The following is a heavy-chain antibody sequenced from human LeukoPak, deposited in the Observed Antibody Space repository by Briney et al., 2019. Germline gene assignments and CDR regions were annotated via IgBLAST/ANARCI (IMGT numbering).Heavy chain of an antibody. CDR3: ARETVAGDAFDI. J-gene: IGHJ3*02. CDR2: ISSEGNNK. CDR1: GFTFSSCA. Sequence: PGRSLRLSCAASGFTFSSCAMHWVRQAPGKGLEWVAVISSEGNNKYYADSVKRRFTISRDKPKNTLYLQMNSLRAEDTALYYCARETVAGDAFDIWGQGTMVTVCS. D-gene: IGHD6-19*01. V-gene: IGHV3-30-3*01.